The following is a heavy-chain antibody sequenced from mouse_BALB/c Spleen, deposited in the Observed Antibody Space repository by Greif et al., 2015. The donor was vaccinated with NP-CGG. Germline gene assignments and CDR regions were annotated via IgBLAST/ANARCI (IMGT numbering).Heavy chain of an antibody. J-gene: IGHJ2*01. CDR1: GCTFTSSW. D-gene: IGHD2-4*01. Sequence: QVQLKQSGSALVRPGASVKLSCKASGCTFTSSWMHWAKQRPGQGLEWIGEIHPNSGNINYNEKFKGKATLTVDTSSSTAYVDLSSLTSEDSAVYYCAKSGDYDNSFDYWGQGTTLTVSS. CDR2: IHPNSGNI. V-gene: IGHV1S130*01. CDR3: AKSGDYDNSFDY.